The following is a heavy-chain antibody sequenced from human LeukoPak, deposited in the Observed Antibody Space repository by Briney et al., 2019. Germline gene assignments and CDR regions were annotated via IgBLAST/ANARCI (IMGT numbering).Heavy chain of an antibody. J-gene: IGHJ5*02. CDR1: GGSISSYY. CDR3: ARGQRWLVLGTVGNWFDP. D-gene: IGHD6-19*01. CDR2: IYYTGST. Sequence: SETLSLTCTVSGGSISSYYWIWIRQPPGKGLEWIGYIYYTGSTTYNPSLKSRLTISVDTSKNQFSLKLSSVTAADTAVYYCARGQRWLVLGTVGNWFDPWGQGTLVTVSS. V-gene: IGHV4-59*01.